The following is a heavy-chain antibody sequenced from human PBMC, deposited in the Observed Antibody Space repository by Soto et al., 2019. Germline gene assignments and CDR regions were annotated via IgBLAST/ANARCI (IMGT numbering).Heavy chain of an antibody. D-gene: IGHD2-2*01. CDR2: INHSGST. Sequence: SETLSLTCAVYGGSFSGYYWSWIRQPPGKGLEWIGEINHSGSTNYNPSLKSRVTISVDTSKNQFSLKLSSVTAADTAVYYCAGVSRKRTGAMAGHEDYMDVWGKGTTVTVSS. V-gene: IGHV4-34*01. CDR3: AGVSRKRTGAMAGHEDYMDV. J-gene: IGHJ6*03. CDR1: GGSFSGYY.